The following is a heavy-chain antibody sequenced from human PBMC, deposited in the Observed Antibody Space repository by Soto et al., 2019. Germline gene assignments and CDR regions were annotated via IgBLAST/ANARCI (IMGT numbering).Heavy chain of an antibody. V-gene: IGHV3-23*01. D-gene: IGHD2-15*01. Sequence: GGSLRLSCAASGFTFSSYAMSWVRQAPGKGLEWVSAISGSGGSTYYADSVKGRFTISRDNSKNTLYLQMNSLRAEDTAVYYCAKDRYLGYCSGGSCYTPLDYWGQGTLVTVSS. CDR3: AKDRYLGYCSGGSCYTPLDY. J-gene: IGHJ4*02. CDR2: ISGSGGST. CDR1: GFTFSSYA.